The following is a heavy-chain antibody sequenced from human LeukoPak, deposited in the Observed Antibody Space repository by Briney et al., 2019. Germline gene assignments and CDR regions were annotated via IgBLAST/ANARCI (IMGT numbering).Heavy chain of an antibody. V-gene: IGHV4-31*02. CDR1: Y. CDR2: IYYSGST. J-gene: IGHJ4*02. D-gene: IGHD2-15*01. CDR3: ASNGYCSGGSCYLNFDY. Sequence: YWSWIRQHPGKGLEWIGYIYYSGSTYYNPSLKSRVTISVDTSKNQFSLKLSSVTAADTAVYYCASNGYCSGGSCYLNFDYWGQGTLVTVSS.